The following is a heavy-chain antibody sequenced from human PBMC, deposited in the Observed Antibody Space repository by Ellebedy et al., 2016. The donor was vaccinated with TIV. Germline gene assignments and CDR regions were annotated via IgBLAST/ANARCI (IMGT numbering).Heavy chain of an antibody. D-gene: IGHD3-10*01. J-gene: IGHJ4*02. Sequence: GESLKISXVASGFTFDTFTMNWVRQAPGRGLEWVSSISSTSSYTNYADSVKDRFTVSRDNAENSLYLEMNSLRAEDTALYYCARAVEYYYGSGSCNDFWGQGTLVTVSS. CDR2: ISSTSSYT. CDR3: ARAVEYYYGSGSCNDF. CDR1: GFTFDTFT. V-gene: IGHV3-21*01.